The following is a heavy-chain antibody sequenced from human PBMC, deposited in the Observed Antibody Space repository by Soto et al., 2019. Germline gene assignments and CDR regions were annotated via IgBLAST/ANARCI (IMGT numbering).Heavy chain of an antibody. J-gene: IGHJ4*02. CDR2: IYPGDSDT. CDR1: GYSFTSYW. Sequence: RGESLKISCKGSGYSFTSYWIGWVRQMPGKGLEWMGIIYPGDSDTRYSPSFQGQVTISADKSISTAYLQWSSLKASDTAMYYCARQRYYYDSSGYGFGYWGQGTLVTVSS. D-gene: IGHD3-22*01. CDR3: ARQRYYYDSSGYGFGY. V-gene: IGHV5-51*01.